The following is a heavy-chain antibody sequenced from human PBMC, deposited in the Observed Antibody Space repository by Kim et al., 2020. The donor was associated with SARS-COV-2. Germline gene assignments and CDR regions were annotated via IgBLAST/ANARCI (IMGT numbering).Heavy chain of an antibody. V-gene: IGHV3-15*01. Sequence: GGSLRLSCAASGFIFKNAWMNWVRQAPGRGLEWIGRIKGITDGGSTYYATPFKDRFTISRDNATHMVYLQMNSLKTEDTAVYFCAADLWNGYSNGPDLDAWGQGVWVTASS. J-gene: IGHJ4*02. D-gene: IGHD5-18*01. CDR3: AADLWNGYSNGPDLDA. CDR2: IKGITDGGST. CDR1: GFIFKNAW.